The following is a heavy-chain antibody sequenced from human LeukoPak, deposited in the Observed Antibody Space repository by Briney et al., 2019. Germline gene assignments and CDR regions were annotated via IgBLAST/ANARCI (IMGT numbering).Heavy chain of an antibody. Sequence: GGSLRLSCAASGFTFDDYAMRWVRQALGKGLEWVSGISWNSGSIGYADSVKGRFTISRDNAKNSLYLQMNSLRAEDTALYYCAKDTMGDFWSGFDYWGQGKLVTVSS. V-gene: IGHV3-9*01. CDR3: AKDTMGDFWSGFDY. CDR2: ISWNSGSI. CDR1: GFTFDDYA. D-gene: IGHD3-3*01. J-gene: IGHJ4*02.